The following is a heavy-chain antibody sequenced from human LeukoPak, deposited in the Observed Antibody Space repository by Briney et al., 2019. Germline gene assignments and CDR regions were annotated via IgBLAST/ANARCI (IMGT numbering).Heavy chain of an antibody. Sequence: VGSLRLSCAASGFTFSSYAMSWVRQAPGKGLEWVSAISGSGGSTYYADSVKGRFTISRDNSKNTLYLQMNSLRAEDTAVYYCAKDLYSYYDFWSGYSAPDAWGKGTTVTVSS. CDR1: GFTFSSYA. D-gene: IGHD3-3*01. J-gene: IGHJ6*04. V-gene: IGHV3-23*01. CDR2: ISGSGGST. CDR3: AKDLYSYYDFWSGYSAPDA.